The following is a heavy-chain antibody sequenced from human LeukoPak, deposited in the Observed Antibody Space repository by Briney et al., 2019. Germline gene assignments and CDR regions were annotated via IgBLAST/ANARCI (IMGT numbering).Heavy chain of an antibody. V-gene: IGHV1-18*01. D-gene: IGHD3-10*01. CDR2: IAAYNGIP. J-gene: IGHJ4*02. Sequence: PSVKASCKASGYSFTSYHIAWVRQAPGRGLEWMGWIAAYNGIPNYAENLQGRVTLTIDTSTSTAYMELRSLRSDDTAVYYCARDHSGFHFDYWGQGTLVTVSS. CDR1: GYSFTSYH. CDR3: ARDHSGFHFDY.